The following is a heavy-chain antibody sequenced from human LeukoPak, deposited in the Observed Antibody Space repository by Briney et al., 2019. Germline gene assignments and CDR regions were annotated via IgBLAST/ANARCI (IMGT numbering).Heavy chain of an antibody. CDR3: AKAPLYDSSGYKLGIFDY. J-gene: IGHJ4*02. V-gene: IGHV3-23*01. CDR2: VSGSGGNT. CDR1: GFTFSSCA. Sequence: GGSLRLSCAASGFTFSSCAMSWVRQAPGKGLDWVSAVSGSGGNTYYADSVKGRFTISRDNSKNTLYLQMNSLRAEDTAVYYCAKAPLYDSSGYKLGIFDYWGQGTLVTVSS. D-gene: IGHD3-22*01.